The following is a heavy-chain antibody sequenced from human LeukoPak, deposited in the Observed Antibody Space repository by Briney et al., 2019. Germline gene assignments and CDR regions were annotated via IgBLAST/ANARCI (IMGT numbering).Heavy chain of an antibody. D-gene: IGHD3-22*01. V-gene: IGHV3-74*01. Sequence: GGSLRLSCAASGFTFSSYGMHWVRQAPGKGLVWVSRIKSDGSTNYADSVKGRFTISRDNAKNTVSLQMNSLRAEDTGVYYCARAPSEIGGYYPEYFRHWGQGTLVTVSS. CDR1: GFTFSSYG. J-gene: IGHJ1*01. CDR2: IKSDGST. CDR3: ARAPSEIGGYYPEYFRH.